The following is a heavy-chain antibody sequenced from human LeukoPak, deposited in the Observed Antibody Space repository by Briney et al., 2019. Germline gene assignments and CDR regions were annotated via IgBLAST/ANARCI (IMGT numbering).Heavy chain of an antibody. V-gene: IGHV3-7*01. CDR2: INKDGTQI. CDR3: ARVGFSGYDS. CDR1: GFNFGTYW. D-gene: IGHD5-12*01. Sequence: GGSLRLSCAASGFNFGTYWMIWVRQAPGKGLEWVANINKDGTQIFYVDSVRGRFTISRDNAENSLSLQMNSLRGEDTAVYYCARVGFSGYDSWGQGTLVTVSS. J-gene: IGHJ5*02.